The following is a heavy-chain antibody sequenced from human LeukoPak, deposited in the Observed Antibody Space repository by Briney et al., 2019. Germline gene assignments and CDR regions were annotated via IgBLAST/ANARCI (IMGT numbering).Heavy chain of an antibody. Sequence: SETLSLPCTVSGGSISSYYWSWIRQPAGKGLEWIGRIYSTGSTNYNPSLKSRVTMSVDTSKNQFSLRLRSVTAADTAVYYCARQIASAGTAGFDFWGQGALVTVSS. CDR3: ARQIASAGTAGFDF. D-gene: IGHD6-13*01. V-gene: IGHV4-4*07. CDR2: IYSTGST. J-gene: IGHJ4*02. CDR1: GGSISSYY.